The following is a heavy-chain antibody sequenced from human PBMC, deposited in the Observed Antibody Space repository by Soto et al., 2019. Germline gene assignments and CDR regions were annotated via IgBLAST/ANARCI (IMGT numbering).Heavy chain of an antibody. CDR3: AKDLKFSGWLSAQTFDY. J-gene: IGHJ4*02. CDR2: ITGSGDST. D-gene: IGHD6-19*01. Sequence: EVQLLESGGGLVQPGGSLRLSCAVSGFTFSSHAMSWVRQAPGKGLECVSSITGSGDSTYYADSVRGWFTISRDKSKSTLYIQMNRLRAEDPAVYYCAKDLKFSGWLSAQTFDYWGQGTQVTVSS. V-gene: IGHV3-23*01. CDR1: GFTFSSHA.